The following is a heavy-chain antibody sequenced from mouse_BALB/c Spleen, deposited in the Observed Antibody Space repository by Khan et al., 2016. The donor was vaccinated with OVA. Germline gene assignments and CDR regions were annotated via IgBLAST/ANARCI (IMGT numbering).Heavy chain of an antibody. V-gene: IGHV2-6-4*01. CDR1: GFSLSSYT. Sequence: LVESGPGLVAPSQSLSITCTVSGFSLSSYTIHWVRQPPGKGLEWLGMIWGGGGTDYNSTLKSRLSIRKDNSQSQVLLKMNSLQTDDTAMYYCARAYYRYDGYYAMDYWGQGTSVTVSS. CDR3: ARAYYRYDGYYAMDY. D-gene: IGHD2-14*01. J-gene: IGHJ4*01. CDR2: IWGGGGT.